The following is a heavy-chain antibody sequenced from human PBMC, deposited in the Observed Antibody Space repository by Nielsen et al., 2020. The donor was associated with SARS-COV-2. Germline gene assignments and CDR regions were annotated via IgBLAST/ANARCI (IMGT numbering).Heavy chain of an antibody. CDR3: VRDQIPYYYDSSGSYYYYYYGMDV. J-gene: IGHJ6*02. V-gene: IGHV3-48*01. D-gene: IGHD3-22*01. Sequence: WIRQPPGKGLEWVSYISSSSSTIYYADSVKGRFTISRDNAKNSLYLQMNSLRAEDTAVYYCVRDQIPYYYDSSGSYYYYYYGMDVWGQGTTVTVSS. CDR2: ISSSSSTI.